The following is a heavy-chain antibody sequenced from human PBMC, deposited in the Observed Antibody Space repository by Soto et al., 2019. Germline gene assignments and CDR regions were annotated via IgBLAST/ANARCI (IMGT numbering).Heavy chain of an antibody. J-gene: IGHJ3*02. Sequence: SETLSLTCTVSGGSISSGGYYWSWTRQHPGKGLEWIGYIYYSGSTYYNPSLKSRVTISVDTSKNQFSLKLSSVTAADTAVYYCARDTHLDYYYGTNELDAFDIWGQGTMVTVSS. V-gene: IGHV4-31*03. CDR2: IYYSGST. D-gene: IGHD3-10*01. CDR1: GGSISSGGYY. CDR3: ARDTHLDYYYGTNELDAFDI.